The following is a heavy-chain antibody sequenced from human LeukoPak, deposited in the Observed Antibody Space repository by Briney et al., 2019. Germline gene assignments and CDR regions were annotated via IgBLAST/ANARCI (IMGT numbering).Heavy chain of an antibody. V-gene: IGHV3-30*18. Sequence: GGSLRLSCAASGFTFSSYGMHWVRQAPGKGLEWVAVISYDGSNKYYADSVKGRFTISRDNSKNTLYLQMNSLRAEDTAVYYCAKNGADVLGFDPWGQGTLVTVSS. CDR3: AKNGADVLGFDP. CDR1: GFTFSSYG. J-gene: IGHJ5*02. D-gene: IGHD2-8*01. CDR2: ISYDGSNK.